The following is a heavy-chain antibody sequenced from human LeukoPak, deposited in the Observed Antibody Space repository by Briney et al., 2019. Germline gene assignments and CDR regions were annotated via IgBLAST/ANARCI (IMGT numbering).Heavy chain of an antibody. D-gene: IGHD3-10*01. CDR3: VRPSRDVVRGVKGYYFDY. Sequence: SETLSLTCTVSGGSISSSSYYWGWIRQPPGKGLEWIGSIYYSGSTYYNPSLKSRVTISVDTSKNQFSLKLSSVTAADTAVYYCVRPSRDVVRGVKGYYFDYWGQGTLVTVSS. CDR2: IYYSGST. J-gene: IGHJ4*02. V-gene: IGHV4-39*01. CDR1: GGSISSSSYY.